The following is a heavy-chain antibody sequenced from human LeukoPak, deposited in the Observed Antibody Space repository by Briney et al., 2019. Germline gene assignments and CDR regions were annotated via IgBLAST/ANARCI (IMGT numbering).Heavy chain of an antibody. V-gene: IGHV3-23*01. CDR2: ISGSGSHT. J-gene: IGHJ6*03. D-gene: IGHD1-14*01. CDR1: GFTFTTYG. Sequence: HSGGSLRLSCAASGFTFTTYGMNWVRQAPGKGLEWVSSISGSGSHTYYADSVKGRLTTSRDNSKNTLYLQMNSLTAEDTAVYYCAKNGEPHYYMDVWGKGTTVTVSS. CDR3: AKNGEPHYYMDV.